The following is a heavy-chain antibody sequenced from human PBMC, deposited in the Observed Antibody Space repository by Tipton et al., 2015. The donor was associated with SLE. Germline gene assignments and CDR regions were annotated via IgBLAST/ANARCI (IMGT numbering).Heavy chain of an antibody. Sequence: TLSLTCAVYGGSFSGYYWSWIRQPPGKGLEWIGEINHSGSTNYNPSLKSRVTISVDTSKNQFSLNLSSVTAADTAVYYCARGLGGCSSTSCQTYYYYGMDVWGQGTTVTVSS. CDR2: INHSGST. J-gene: IGHJ6*02. V-gene: IGHV4-34*01. D-gene: IGHD2-2*01. CDR3: ARGLGGCSSTSCQTYYYYGMDV. CDR1: GGSFSGYY.